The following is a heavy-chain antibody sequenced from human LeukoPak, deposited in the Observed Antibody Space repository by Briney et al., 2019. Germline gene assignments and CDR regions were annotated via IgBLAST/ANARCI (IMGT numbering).Heavy chain of an antibody. D-gene: IGHD3-3*01. J-gene: IGHJ6*03. Sequence: SETLSLTCTVSGGSISSGSYYWSWIRQPAGRGLEWIGRIYTSGSTNYNPSLKSRFTISVDTSKNQFSPKLSSVTAADTAVYYCARTYYDFWSGYYYYYMDVWGKGTTVTVSS. CDR1: GGSISSGSYY. V-gene: IGHV4-61*02. CDR2: IYTSGST. CDR3: ARTYYDFWSGYYYYYMDV.